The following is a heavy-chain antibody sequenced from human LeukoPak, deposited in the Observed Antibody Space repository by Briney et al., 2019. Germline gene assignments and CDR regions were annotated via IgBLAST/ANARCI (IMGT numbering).Heavy chain of an antibody. CDR1: GGSIISSNYY. V-gene: IGHV4-39*01. D-gene: IGHD3-3*01. CDR3: ASTLRFLPYRRFDY. J-gene: IGHJ4*02. CDR2: IYQSGSGSS. Sequence: SETLSLTCSVSGGSIISSNYYWGWIRQPPGKGLEWIGSIYQSGSGSSYYNPSLKSRVTIFGDTSKNQFFLRLSSVTAADTAVYYCASTLRFLPYRRFDYWGQGTLITVPS.